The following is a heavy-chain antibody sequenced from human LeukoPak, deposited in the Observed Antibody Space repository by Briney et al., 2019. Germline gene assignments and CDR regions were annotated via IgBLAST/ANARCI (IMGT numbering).Heavy chain of an antibody. CDR1: GYTFTGYY. Sequence: ASVKVSRKASGYTFTGYYMHWVRQAPGQGLEWMGWIDPNSGGTNYAQKFQGRVTMTRDTSISTAYMELSRLRSDDTAVYYCAIQLWFGDQRDYWGQGTLVTVSS. CDR2: IDPNSGGT. CDR3: AIQLWFGDQRDY. V-gene: IGHV1-2*02. J-gene: IGHJ4*02. D-gene: IGHD3-10*01.